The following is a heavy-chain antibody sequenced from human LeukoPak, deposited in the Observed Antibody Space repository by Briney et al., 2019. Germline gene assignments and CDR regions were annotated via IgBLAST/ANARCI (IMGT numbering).Heavy chain of an antibody. CDR2: ISAYNGNT. D-gene: IGHD1-20*01. CDR1: HYTFISYG. V-gene: IGHV1-18*01. CDR3: ARDYNWNDGGNHDAFDI. Sequence: ASVRVSFKASHYTFISYGISWVRQAPGQGLEWMGWISAYNGNTEYAQKLQGRVTMTTDTSTSTAYMELRSLRSDDTAVYYCARDYNWNDGGNHDAFDIWGQGTMVTVSS. J-gene: IGHJ3*02.